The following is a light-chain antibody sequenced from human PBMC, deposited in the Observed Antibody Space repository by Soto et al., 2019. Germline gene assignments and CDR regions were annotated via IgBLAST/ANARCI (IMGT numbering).Light chain of an antibody. J-gene: IGLJ1*01. CDR1: SSDVGGYNY. V-gene: IGLV2-14*03. CDR3: SSYTTSNTRQIV. Sequence: LSPAASVSGSPGQSITISCTGTSSDVGGYNYVSWYQHHPGKAPKLMIFDVSNRPSGVSNRFSGSKSGNTASLTISGLQPEDEADYYCSSYTTSNTRQIVFGTGTKVTVL. CDR2: DVS.